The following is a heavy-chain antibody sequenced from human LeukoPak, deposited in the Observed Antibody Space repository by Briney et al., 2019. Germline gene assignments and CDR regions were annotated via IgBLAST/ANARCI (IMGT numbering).Heavy chain of an antibody. CDR3: ARVGCSGGSRYTQYFHH. D-gene: IGHD2-15*01. CDR1: GFTVSSSY. Sequence: GGSLRLSCAASGFTVSSSYMSWVRQAPGKGLEWVSLIYSGGRTEYTDSVKGRFTIYTDNSKNTLYLQMNSLRAEDTAVYYCARVGCSGGSRYTQYFHHWGQGTLVTVSP. CDR2: IYSGGRT. J-gene: IGHJ1*01. V-gene: IGHV3-53*01.